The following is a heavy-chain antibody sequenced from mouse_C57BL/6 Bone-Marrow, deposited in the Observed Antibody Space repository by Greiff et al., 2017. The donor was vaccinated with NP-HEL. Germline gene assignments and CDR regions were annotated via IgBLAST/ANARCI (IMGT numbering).Heavy chain of an antibody. J-gene: IGHJ2*01. CDR1: GYTFTGYW. CDR2: ILPGSGST. CDR3: ASITTVVAFDY. Sequence: QVQLQQSGAELMKPGASVKLSCKATGYTFTGYWIEWVKQRPGHGLEWIGEILPGSGSTNYNAKFKGKATFTADPSSNTAYMQLSSLTTEDSAIDDCASITTVVAFDYWGQGTTLTVSS. D-gene: IGHD1-1*01. V-gene: IGHV1-9*01.